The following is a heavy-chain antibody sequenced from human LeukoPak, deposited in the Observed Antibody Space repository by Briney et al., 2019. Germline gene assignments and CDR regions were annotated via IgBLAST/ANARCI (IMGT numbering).Heavy chain of an antibody. CDR3: ARSNCSSTSCNYYYYYYMDV. D-gene: IGHD2-2*01. Sequence: SVKVACKASGYTFTSYDINWVRQAPGQGLEWMGGIIPIFGTANYAQKFQGRVTITADESTSTAYMELSSLRSEDTAVYYCARSNCSSTSCNYYYYYYMDVWGEGTTVTVSS. CDR2: IIPIFGTA. CDR1: GYTFTSYD. V-gene: IGHV1-69*13. J-gene: IGHJ6*03.